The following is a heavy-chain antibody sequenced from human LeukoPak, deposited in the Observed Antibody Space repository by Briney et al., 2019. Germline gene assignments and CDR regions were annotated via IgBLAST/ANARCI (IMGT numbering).Heavy chain of an antibody. CDR1: GDSISSYY. V-gene: IGHV4-59*01. J-gene: IGHJ2*01. D-gene: IGHD2-21*02. CDR3: ARITYCGGDWCRNFDL. CDR2: IYYSGST. Sequence: SETLSLTCTVSGDSISSYYWSWIRQPPGKGLEWIGYIYYSGSTKYNPSLKSRVTMSLDTSKSQFSLKLNSVTAADTAVYYCARITYCGGDWCRNFDLWGRGTPVSVSS.